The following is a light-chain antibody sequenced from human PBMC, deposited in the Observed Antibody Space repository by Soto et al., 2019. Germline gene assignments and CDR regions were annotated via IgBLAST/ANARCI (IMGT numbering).Light chain of an antibody. CDR1: SSDVGTRNF. J-gene: IGLJ1*01. CDR3: SSYTERTKYV. Sequence: QSVLTQPASVSGSPGQSITISCTGTSSDVGTRNFVSWYQQHPGKAPKLMIYQVTNRPSGVSNRFSGSKSGNTASLTISGLQAEDEADYYCSSYTERTKYVFGTGPRSPS. CDR2: QVT. V-gene: IGLV2-14*01.